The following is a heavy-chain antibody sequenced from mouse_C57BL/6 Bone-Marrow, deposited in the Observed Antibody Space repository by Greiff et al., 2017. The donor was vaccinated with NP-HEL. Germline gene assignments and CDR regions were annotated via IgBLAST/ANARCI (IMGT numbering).Heavy chain of an antibody. V-gene: IGHV7-1*01. CDR3: ARDAYYDWPFAY. D-gene: IGHD2-4*01. J-gene: IGHJ3*01. CDR2: SRNKANDYTT. Sequence: EVKVVESGGGLVQSGRSLRLSCATSGFTFSDFYMEWVRQAPGKGLGWIAASRNKANDYTTEYSASVKGRFIVSRDTSQSILYLQMNALRAEDTAIYYCARDAYYDWPFAYWGQGTLVTVSA. CDR1: GFTFSDFY.